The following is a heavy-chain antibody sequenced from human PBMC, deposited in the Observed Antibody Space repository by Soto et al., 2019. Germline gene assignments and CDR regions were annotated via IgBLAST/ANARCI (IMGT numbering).Heavy chain of an antibody. CDR3: ARAIIAVDVFDY. V-gene: IGHV3-30-3*01. Sequence: PGGSLRLSCAASGFTFSSYAMHWVRQAPGKGLEWVAVISYDGSNKYYADSVKGRFTISRDNSKNTLYLQMNSLRAEDTAVYYCARAIIAVDVFDYWGQGTLVTVSS. J-gene: IGHJ4*02. CDR2: ISYDGSNK. CDR1: GFTFSSYA. D-gene: IGHD6-19*01.